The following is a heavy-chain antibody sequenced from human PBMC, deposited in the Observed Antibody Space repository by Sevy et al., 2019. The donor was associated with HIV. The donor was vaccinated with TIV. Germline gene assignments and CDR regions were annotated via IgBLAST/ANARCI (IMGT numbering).Heavy chain of an antibody. D-gene: IGHD6-19*01. CDR3: TRVVSAYSSGWFDI. CDR2: IRSKAYGGTT. Sequence: GSLRLSCTASGFTFGDYAMSWFRQAPGKGLEWVGFIRSKAYGGTTEYAASVKGRFTISRDDSKSIAYLQMNSLKTEDTAVYYCTRVVSAYSSGWFDIWGQGTMVTVSS. J-gene: IGHJ3*02. CDR1: GFTFGDYA. V-gene: IGHV3-49*03.